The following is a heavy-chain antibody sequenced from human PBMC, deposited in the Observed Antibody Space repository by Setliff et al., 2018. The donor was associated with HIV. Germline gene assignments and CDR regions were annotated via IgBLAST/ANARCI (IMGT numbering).Heavy chain of an antibody. V-gene: IGHV3-23*01. D-gene: IGHD3-16*01. CDR1: GFTFSSYE. CDR2: TTSNGRTT. Sequence: GGSLRLFCAASGFTFSSYEMNWVRQAPGKGLEWVSATTSNGRTTDYAESVRGRFILSRDNSGNTLYLQMTSLRAEDTATYYCAKAWGSGYPSFESALMFDVWGQGTLVTVSS. CDR3: AKAWGSGYPSFESALMFDV. J-gene: IGHJ4*02.